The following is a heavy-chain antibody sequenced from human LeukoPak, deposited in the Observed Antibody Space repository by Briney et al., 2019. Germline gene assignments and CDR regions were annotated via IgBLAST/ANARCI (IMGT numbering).Heavy chain of an antibody. CDR2: ISGSGGST. D-gene: IGHD3-10*01. V-gene: IGHV3-23*01. CDR1: GFTFSSYA. J-gene: IGHJ4*02. Sequence: GGSLRLSCAASGFTFSSYAMSWVRQAPGKGLEWVSAISGSGGSTYYADSVKGRFTISRDNSKNTLYLQMNSLRAEDTAVYYCAKVGYYYGSGSLFDYWGQGTLVTVSS. CDR3: AKVGYYYGSGSLFDY.